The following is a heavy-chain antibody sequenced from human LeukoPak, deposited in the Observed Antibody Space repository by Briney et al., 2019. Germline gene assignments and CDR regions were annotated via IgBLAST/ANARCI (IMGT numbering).Heavy chain of an antibody. CDR3: AKVPPSITAAGNWLDP. CDR2: INPNTGGT. J-gene: IGHJ5*02. V-gene: IGHV1-2*06. CDR1: GYTFTGYY. Sequence: ASVKVSCKASGYTFTGYYIHWVRQAPGQGLEWMGRINPNTGGTNYAQKFQGRVTMTRDTSITTAYMKLSRLTSDDTAIYYCAKVPPSITAAGNWLDPWGQGALVTVSS. D-gene: IGHD6-13*01.